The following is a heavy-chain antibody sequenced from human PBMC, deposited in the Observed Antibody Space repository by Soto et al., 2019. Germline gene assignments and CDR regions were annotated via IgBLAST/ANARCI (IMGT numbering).Heavy chain of an antibody. J-gene: IGHJ4*02. CDR2: INHSGST. Sequence: SETLSLTCAVYGGSFSGHYWSWIRQPPGKGLEWIGEINHSGSTNYNPSLKSRVTISVDTSKNQFSLKLSSVTAADTAVYYCARGANSSSSRLAPYYYFDYWGQGTLVTVSS. V-gene: IGHV4-34*01. D-gene: IGHD6-6*01. CDR1: GGSFSGHY. CDR3: ARGANSSSSRLAPYYYFDY.